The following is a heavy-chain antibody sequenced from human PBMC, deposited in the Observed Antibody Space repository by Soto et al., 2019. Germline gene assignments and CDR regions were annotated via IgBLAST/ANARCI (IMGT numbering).Heavy chain of an antibody. J-gene: IGHJ4*02. V-gene: IGHV3-30-3*01. CDR3: ARGHGGY. CDR1: GFTFSSYA. D-gene: IGHD3-16*01. Sequence: QVQLVESGGGVVQPGRSLRLSCAASGFTFSSYAMHWVRQAPGKGLEWVAVISYDGSNKYYADSVKGRFTISRDNSKNTLYLQMTSLRAEYTAVYYCARGHGGYWGQGTLVTVSS. CDR2: ISYDGSNK.